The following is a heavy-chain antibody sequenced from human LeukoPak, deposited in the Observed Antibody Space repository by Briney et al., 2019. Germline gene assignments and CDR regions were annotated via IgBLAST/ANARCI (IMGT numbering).Heavy chain of an antibody. J-gene: IGHJ4*02. Sequence: ASVKVSCKASGYTFTGYYMHWVRQAPGQGLEWMGWMNPNSGNTGYAQKFQGRVTMTRNTSISTACMELSSLRSEDTAVYYCARDGPPVGLLNFDYWGQGTLVTVSS. D-gene: IGHD1-26*01. CDR2: MNPNSGNT. CDR1: GYTFTGYY. CDR3: ARDGPPVGLLNFDY. V-gene: IGHV1-8*02.